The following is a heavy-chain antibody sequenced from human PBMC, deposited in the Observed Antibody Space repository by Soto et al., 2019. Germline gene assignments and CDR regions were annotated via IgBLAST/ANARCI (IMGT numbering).Heavy chain of an antibody. V-gene: IGHV3-23*01. Sequence: EVQLLESGGGLVQPGGSLRLSCAASGFTFNNYAMTWVRQAPGKGLEWVSAISGGGDTTSYADSVKGRFTLSRDGSKNMLYLQMRSLRAGDTTLYYCAKGRGGSGSLTPRVDFWGQGTLVTVSS. J-gene: IGHJ4*02. CDR2: ISGGGDTT. CDR3: AKGRGGSGSLTPRVDF. D-gene: IGHD3-10*01. CDR1: GFTFNNYA.